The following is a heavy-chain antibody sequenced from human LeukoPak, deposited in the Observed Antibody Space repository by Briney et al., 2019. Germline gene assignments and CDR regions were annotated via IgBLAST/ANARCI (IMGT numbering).Heavy chain of an antibody. CDR1: GGSISSSSYY. Sequence: PETLSLTCTVSGGSISSSSYYWGWIRQPPGKGLEWIGSIYYSGSTYYNPSLKSRVTISVDTSKNQFSLRLSSVTAADTAVYYCARRVVVVVAAHFDYWGQGTLVTVSS. CDR2: IYYSGST. CDR3: ARRVVVVVAAHFDY. D-gene: IGHD2-15*01. V-gene: IGHV4-39*01. J-gene: IGHJ4*02.